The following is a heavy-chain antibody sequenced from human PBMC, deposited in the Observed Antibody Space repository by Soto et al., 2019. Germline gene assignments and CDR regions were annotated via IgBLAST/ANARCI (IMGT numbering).Heavy chain of an antibody. CDR2: INPSGGST. CDR3: ARDLPYCGGDCLGSDYYYYYGMDV. D-gene: IGHD2-21*02. J-gene: IGHJ6*02. Sequence: ASVKVSFKASGYTFTSYYMHWLRQAPGQGLEWMGIINPSGGSTSYAQKFQGRVTMTRDTSTSTVYMELSSLRSEDTAVYYCARDLPYCGGDCLGSDYYYYYGMDVWGQGTTVTVSS. CDR1: GYTFTSYY. V-gene: IGHV1-46*01.